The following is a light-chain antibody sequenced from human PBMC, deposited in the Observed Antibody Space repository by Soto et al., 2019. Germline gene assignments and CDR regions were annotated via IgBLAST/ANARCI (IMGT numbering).Light chain of an antibody. Sequence: QSVLTQPPSASGSPGKSVTISCNGTSSDVGGYKYVSWYQQHPGKAPKLMIYEVSKRPSGVPDRFSGSKSGNTASLTVSGLQAEDEADYYCSSYAGSNNLGVFGGGTKLTVL. CDR1: SSDVGGYKY. CDR3: SSYAGSNNLGV. J-gene: IGLJ2*01. CDR2: EVS. V-gene: IGLV2-8*01.